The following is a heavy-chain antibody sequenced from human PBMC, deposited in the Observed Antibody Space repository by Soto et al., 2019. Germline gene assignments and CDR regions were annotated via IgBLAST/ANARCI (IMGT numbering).Heavy chain of an antibody. Sequence: QVQLVQSGAEVKKPGASVKVSCKASGYTFTSYGISWVRQAPGQGLEWMGWISAYNVNTKYAQKLQGRVTITTDTSTSTAEMELRSLRSDDTALYYCAREPNYFDYWGQGTLVTVAS. V-gene: IGHV1-18*01. J-gene: IGHJ4*02. CDR2: ISAYNVNT. CDR1: GYTFTSYG. CDR3: AREPNYFDY.